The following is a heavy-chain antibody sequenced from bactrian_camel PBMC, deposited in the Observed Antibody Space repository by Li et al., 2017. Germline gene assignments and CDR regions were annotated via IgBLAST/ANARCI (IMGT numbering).Heavy chain of an antibody. V-gene: IGHV3-3*01. Sequence: HVQLVESGGGSVQAGGSLRLSCVASEYRGCTGWLRQVPGKEREGVTAIRTLSGNLYYSDSVKGRFTNSQDKAKNTVYLQMNSLKPEDTAMYYCAADRATRVGSSLYRESYNFWGQGTQVTVS. CDR1: EYRGC. CDR3: AADRATRVGSSLYRESYNF. D-gene: IGHD5*01. CDR2: IRTLSGNL. J-gene: IGHJ4*01.